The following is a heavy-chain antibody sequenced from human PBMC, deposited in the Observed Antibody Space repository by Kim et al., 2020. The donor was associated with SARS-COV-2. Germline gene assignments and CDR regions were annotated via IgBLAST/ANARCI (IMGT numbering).Heavy chain of an antibody. D-gene: IGHD2-8*01. CDR3: GRHQQWRSWFDP. J-gene: IGHJ5*02. V-gene: IGHV4-39*01. Sequence: YYNPTLKSRLTISENTSRNQFSLQLGSVTAAASAVYYCGRHQQWRSWFDPWGQGTLVTVSS.